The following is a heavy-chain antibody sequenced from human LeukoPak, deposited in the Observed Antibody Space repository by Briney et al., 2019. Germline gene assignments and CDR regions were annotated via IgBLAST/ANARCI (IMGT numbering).Heavy chain of an antibody. J-gene: IGHJ4*02. D-gene: IGHD1-26*01. CDR3: ATGVGATSAVSFDY. Sequence: ASVKVSCKVSGYTCTDYYMHWVQQAPGKGLEWMGLVDPEDGETIYAEKFQGRVTITADTSTDTAYMELSSLRSEDTAVYYCATGVGATSAVSFDYWGQGTLVTVSS. V-gene: IGHV1-69-2*01. CDR1: GYTCTDYY. CDR2: VDPEDGET.